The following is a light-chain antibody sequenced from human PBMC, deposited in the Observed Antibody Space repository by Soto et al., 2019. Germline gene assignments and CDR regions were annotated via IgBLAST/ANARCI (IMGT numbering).Light chain of an antibody. V-gene: IGKV3-20*01. Sequence: EVVLTQSPGTLSLSQGERVTLSCRASQSVASSYLAWYQQKPGRAPRLLFYSASSRATGIPDRFSGSGSGTDFTLTIRRLEPEDFAVYYCHHFGRLPETVGQGNNVE. CDR1: QSVASSY. CDR2: SAS. CDR3: HHFGRLPET. J-gene: IGKJ1*01.